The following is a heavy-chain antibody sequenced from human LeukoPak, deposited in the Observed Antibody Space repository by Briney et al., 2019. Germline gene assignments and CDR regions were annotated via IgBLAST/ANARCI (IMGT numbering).Heavy chain of an antibody. CDR1: GYSISNGYY. Sequence: SETLSLTCAVSGYSISNGYYWVWIRQPPERGLEWIGSLYHSDSAYYNTSLRSRVSMSVDTSKNQFSLTLSFVTAADTAVYYCARQHDSYYYYYIDVWGSGTTVTVYS. J-gene: IGHJ6*03. CDR2: LYHSDSA. V-gene: IGHV4-38-2*01. CDR3: ARQHDSYYYYYIDV.